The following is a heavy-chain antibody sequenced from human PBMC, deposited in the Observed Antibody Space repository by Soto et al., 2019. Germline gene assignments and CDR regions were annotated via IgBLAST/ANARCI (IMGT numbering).Heavy chain of an antibody. Sequence: QVQLVQSGAEVKKPGSSEKVSCKASGGTFSSYAISWVRQAPGQGLEWMGGIIPISGTANYAQKFQGRVTITADESTSTGYMELSSLRSEDTAVYYCARSQGSSTSLEIYYYYYYGMDVWGQGTTVTVSS. V-gene: IGHV1-69*01. CDR1: GGTFSSYA. CDR2: IIPISGTA. D-gene: IGHD2-2*01. J-gene: IGHJ6*02. CDR3: ARSQGSSTSLEIYYYYYYGMDV.